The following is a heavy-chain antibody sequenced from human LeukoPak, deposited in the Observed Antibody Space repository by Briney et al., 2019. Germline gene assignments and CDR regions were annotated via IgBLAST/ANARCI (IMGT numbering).Heavy chain of an antibody. CDR3: ARATVSTDYYYYMDV. Sequence: ASVKVSCKASGYTFTGYYMHWVRQAPGQGLEWMGWINPNSGGTNYAQKFQGRVTMTRSTSMSTAYMELSSLRSEDTAVYYCARATVSTDYYYYMDVWGKGTTVTVSS. D-gene: IGHD4-17*01. CDR2: INPNSGGT. CDR1: GYTFTGYY. V-gene: IGHV1-2*02. J-gene: IGHJ6*03.